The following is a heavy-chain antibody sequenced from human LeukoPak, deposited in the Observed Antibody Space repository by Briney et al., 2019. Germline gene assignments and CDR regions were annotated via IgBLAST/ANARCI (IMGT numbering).Heavy chain of an antibody. CDR1: GFTFSSYS. V-gene: IGHV3-21*01. D-gene: IGHD5-18*01. J-gene: IGHJ4*02. Sequence: PGGSLRLSCAASGFTFSSYSMNWVRQAPGKGLEWVSSISSSSSYIYYADSVKGRFTISRDNAKNSLYLQMNSLRAEDTAVYYCARMGRYSYGYSDYWGQGTLVTVSS. CDR3: ARMGRYSYGYSDY. CDR2: ISSSSSYI.